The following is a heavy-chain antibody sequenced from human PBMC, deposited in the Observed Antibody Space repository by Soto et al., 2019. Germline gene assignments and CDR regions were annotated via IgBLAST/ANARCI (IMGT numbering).Heavy chain of an antibody. V-gene: IGHV1-69*04. Sequence: SVKVSCKASGGTFSTYTITWVRQAPGQGLEWMGRIIPIIGIINYAQKFQGRVTMTADESTSTAYMELSSLRSEDTAVYYCARDIGFGLSDYWGQGTLVTVSS. D-gene: IGHD3-10*01. CDR3: ARDIGFGLSDY. J-gene: IGHJ4*02. CDR1: GGTFSTYT. CDR2: IIPIIGII.